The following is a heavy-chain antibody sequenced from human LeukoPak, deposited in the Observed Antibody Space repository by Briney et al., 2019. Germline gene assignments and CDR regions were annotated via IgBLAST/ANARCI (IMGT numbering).Heavy chain of an antibody. Sequence: SETLSLTCTVSGGSISSYYWSWIRQPPGKGLEWIGYIYYSGSTNYNPSLKSRVTISVDTSKNQFSLKLSSVTAADTAVYYCAKQGSHYGSGPYYFDYRGQGTLVTVSS. CDR2: IYYSGST. J-gene: IGHJ4*02. D-gene: IGHD3-10*01. CDR1: GGSISSYY. V-gene: IGHV4-59*08. CDR3: AKQGSHYGSGPYYFDY.